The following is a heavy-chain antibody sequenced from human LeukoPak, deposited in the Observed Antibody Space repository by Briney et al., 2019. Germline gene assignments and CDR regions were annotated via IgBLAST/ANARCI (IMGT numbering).Heavy chain of an antibody. CDR3: ASAHGGSGYDRPFDY. V-gene: IGHV3-48*03. CDR1: KFYFSTYD. D-gene: IGHD5-12*01. CDR2: IDSSASTT. J-gene: IGHJ4*02. Sequence: GSLRLSCTASKFYFSTYDMNWVRQVPGKGLEWVSYIDSSASTTYYAGSVQGRFTVSRDNAKNSLYLQMTSLRVEDTAFYYCASAHGGSGYDRPFDYWGQGTLVTVSS.